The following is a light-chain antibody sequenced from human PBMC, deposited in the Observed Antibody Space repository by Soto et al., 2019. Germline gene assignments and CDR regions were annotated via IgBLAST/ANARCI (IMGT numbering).Light chain of an antibody. V-gene: IGKV1-9*01. J-gene: IGKJ4*02. CDR2: AAS. Sequence: DIQLPQSPSCLSASVGDRVTITCRASQGISSYLAWYQQKPGKAPKLLIYAASTLQSGVPLRFSGSGSGTEFTLSVRSLQPEDFATYYCQQLNSYLPLPFGGGTKVEIK. CDR1: QGISSY. CDR3: QQLNSYLPLP.